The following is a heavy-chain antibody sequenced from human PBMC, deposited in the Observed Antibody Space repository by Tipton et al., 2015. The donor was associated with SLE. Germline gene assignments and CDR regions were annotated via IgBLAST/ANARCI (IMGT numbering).Heavy chain of an antibody. D-gene: IGHD3-22*01. CDR2: ISSSSSTI. J-gene: IGHJ4*02. V-gene: IGHV3-48*01. CDR1: GFTFSSYG. CDR3: ARGPYYDSSGWLGY. Sequence: SLRLSCVASGFTFSSYGMNWVRQAPGKGLEWVSYISSSSSTIYYADSVKGRFTISRDNAKNLLYLQMNSLRAEDTAVYYCARGPYYDSSGWLGYWGQGTLVTVSS.